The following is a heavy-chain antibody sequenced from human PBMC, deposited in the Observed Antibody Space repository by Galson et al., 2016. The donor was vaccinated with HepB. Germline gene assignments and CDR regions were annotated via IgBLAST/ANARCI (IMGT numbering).Heavy chain of an antibody. CDR1: GDSITRAGYY. D-gene: IGHD4-17*01. CDR2: IYYSGCT. CDR3: ARGSDYGDFD. J-gene: IGHJ4*02. Sequence: TLSLTCTVSGDSITRAGYYWSWIRQHPGKGLEWIGYIYYSGCTYYNPSLQSRLTISLGTSKNQFSLNLTSATVADTAVYFCARGSDYGDFDWGQGTLVSISS. V-gene: IGHV4-31*03.